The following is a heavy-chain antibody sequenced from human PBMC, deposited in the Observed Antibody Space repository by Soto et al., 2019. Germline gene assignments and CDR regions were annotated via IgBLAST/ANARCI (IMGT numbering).Heavy chain of an antibody. CDR1: GFSLSTAEVG. D-gene: IGHD6-6*01. CDR2: IYWDDDK. CDR3: AHRDLEYSSSSPFDY. J-gene: IGHJ4*02. V-gene: IGHV2-5*02. Sequence: QITLKESGPTLVKPTQTLTLTCTFSGFSLSTAEVGVGWIRQPPGKALEWLALIYWDDDKRYSPSLESRLTITQDTAKNPVVLTKNHMDTVDKATYYCAHRDLEYSSSSPFDYWGQGTLVTVSS.